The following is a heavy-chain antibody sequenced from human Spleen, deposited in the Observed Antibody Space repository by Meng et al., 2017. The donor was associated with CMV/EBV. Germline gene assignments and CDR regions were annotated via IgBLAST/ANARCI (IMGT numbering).Heavy chain of an antibody. CDR2: ISSSSSYI. J-gene: IGHJ4*02. V-gene: IGHV3-21*06. CDR1: GFTFSSYS. D-gene: IGHD3-10*01. Sequence: GGSLRLSCAASGFTFSSYSMNWVRQAPGKGLEWVSSISSSSSYIYYADSVKGRFTISSDDAKTSLYLQMNSLRADDTAVYYCARGPVGGTSGFDYWGQGTLVTVSS. CDR3: ARGPVGGTSGFDY.